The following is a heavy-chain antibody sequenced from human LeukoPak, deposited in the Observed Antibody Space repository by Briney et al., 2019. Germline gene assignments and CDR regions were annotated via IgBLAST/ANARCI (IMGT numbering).Heavy chain of an antibody. J-gene: IGHJ4*02. CDR1: GFTFSSYA. CDR3: ASWVLLWFGEFPGADQIDY. D-gene: IGHD3-10*01. V-gene: IGHV3-30-3*01. CDR2: ISCDGSNK. Sequence: GGSLRLSCAASGFTFSSYAMHWVRQAPGKGLEWVAVISCDGSNKYYADSVKGRFTISRDNSKNTLYLQMNSLRAEDTAVYYCASWVLLWFGEFPGADQIDYWGQGTLVTVSS.